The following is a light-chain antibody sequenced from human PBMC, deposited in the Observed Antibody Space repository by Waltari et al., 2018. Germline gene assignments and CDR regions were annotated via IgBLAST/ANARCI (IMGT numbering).Light chain of an antibody. CDR2: EVS. Sequence: QSALTQPASASGSPGQSVTISCTGTSSDVGGYNSVSWYQQHPGKAPKLMIYEVSNRPSGVSNRFSGSKSGNTASLTISGLQAEDEADYYCGSYRSSTTLEVVFGGGTKLTVL. J-gene: IGLJ2*01. V-gene: IGLV2-14*01. CDR1: SSDVGGYNS. CDR3: GSYRSSTTLEVV.